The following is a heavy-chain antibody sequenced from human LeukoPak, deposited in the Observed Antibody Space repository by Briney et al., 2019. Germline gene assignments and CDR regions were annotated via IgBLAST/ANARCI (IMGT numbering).Heavy chain of an antibody. D-gene: IGHD2-2*01. J-gene: IGHJ4*02. CDR3: AKDVRYCSSTSCYPENLDY. V-gene: IGHV3-23*01. Sequence: GGSLRLSCAASGFTFSSYAMTWVRQAPGKGLEWVSAISGSGGSTYYADSVKGRFTISRDNSKNTLYLQTNSLRAEDTAVYYCAKDVRYCSSTSCYPENLDYWGQGTLVTVSS. CDR1: GFTFSSYA. CDR2: ISGSGGST.